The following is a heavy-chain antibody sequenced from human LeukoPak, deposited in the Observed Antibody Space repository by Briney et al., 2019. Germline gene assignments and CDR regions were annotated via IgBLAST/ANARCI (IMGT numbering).Heavy chain of an antibody. CDR1: GGSISSGGYY. Sequence: SETLSLTCTVSGGSISSGGYYWSWIRQPPGKGLEWIGYIYHSGSTYYNPSLKSRVTISVDTSKNQFSLKLSSVTAADTAVYYCVRVVVVAATRGAFDIWGQGTMVTVSS. CDR2: IYHSGST. V-gene: IGHV4-30-2*01. CDR3: VRVVVVAATRGAFDI. D-gene: IGHD2-15*01. J-gene: IGHJ3*02.